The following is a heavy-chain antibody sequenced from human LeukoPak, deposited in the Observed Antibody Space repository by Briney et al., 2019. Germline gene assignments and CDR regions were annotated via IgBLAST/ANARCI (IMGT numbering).Heavy chain of an antibody. J-gene: IGHJ4*02. CDR1: GFTFSSYG. D-gene: IGHD6-19*01. CDR2: IWYDGSNK. Sequence: PGRSLRLSCAASGFTFSSYGVHWVRQAPGKGLEWVAVIWYDGSNKYYADSVKGRFTISRDNSKNTLYLQMNSLRAEDTAVYYCARGDSSGWWGYFDYWGQGTLVTVSS. V-gene: IGHV3-33*01. CDR3: ARGDSSGWWGYFDY.